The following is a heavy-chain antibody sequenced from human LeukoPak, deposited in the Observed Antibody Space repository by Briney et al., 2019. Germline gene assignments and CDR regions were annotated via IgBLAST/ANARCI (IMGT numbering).Heavy chain of an antibody. CDR1: GFPFSSYA. V-gene: IGHV3-23*01. D-gene: IGHD1-1*01. CDR3: AKSGMNWNDENAFDI. J-gene: IGHJ3*02. Sequence: GGSPRLSCAASGFPFSSYAMSWVRQAPGKGLEWVSAISGSGGSTYYADSVKGRFTISRDNSKNTLYLQMNSLRAEDTAVYYCAKSGMNWNDENAFDIWGQGTMVTVSS. CDR2: ISGSGGST.